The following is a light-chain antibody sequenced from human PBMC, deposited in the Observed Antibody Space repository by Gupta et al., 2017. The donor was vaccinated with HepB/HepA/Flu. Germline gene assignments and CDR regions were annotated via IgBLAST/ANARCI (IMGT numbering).Light chain of an antibody. V-gene: IGKV1-17*01. CDR2: SAS. CDR3: LQHNRYPLT. CDR1: QGIRDD. J-gene: IGKJ5*01. Sequence: DVQMTQSPSSLSASVGDRVTITCRASQGIRDDLSWYQQKPGRAPKRLIYSASSLQNGVPSRFSGSGSGTEFTLTISSLQPEDSAIYYCLQHNRYPLTFGQGTRVEI.